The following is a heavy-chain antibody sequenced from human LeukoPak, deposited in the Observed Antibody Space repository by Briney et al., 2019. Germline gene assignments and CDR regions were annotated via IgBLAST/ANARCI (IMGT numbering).Heavy chain of an antibody. D-gene: IGHD1-7*01. CDR1: GFTFSPYS. CDR2: ISSSSSYI. J-gene: IGHJ3*02. Sequence: GGSLRLSCVVSGFTFSPYSMNWVRQAPGKGLEWVSSISSSSSYIYYADSVKGRFTISRDNAKNSLYLQMNSLRAEDTAVYYCARELELRLGGAFDIWGQGTMVTVSS. V-gene: IGHV3-21*01. CDR3: ARELELRLGGAFDI.